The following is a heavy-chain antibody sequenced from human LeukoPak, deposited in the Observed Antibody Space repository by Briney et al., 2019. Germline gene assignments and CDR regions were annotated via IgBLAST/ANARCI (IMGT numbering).Heavy chain of an antibody. Sequence: GGSLRLSCAASGFTFSNAWMSWVRQAPGKGLEWVGRIKSKTDGGTTDYAAPVKGRFTISRDDPKNTLYLQMNSLKTEDTAVYYCTTDVPITMIVVVQNYWGQGTLVTVSS. J-gene: IGHJ4*02. CDR2: IKSKTDGGTT. CDR3: TTDVPITMIVVVQNY. V-gene: IGHV3-15*01. D-gene: IGHD3-22*01. CDR1: GFTFSNAW.